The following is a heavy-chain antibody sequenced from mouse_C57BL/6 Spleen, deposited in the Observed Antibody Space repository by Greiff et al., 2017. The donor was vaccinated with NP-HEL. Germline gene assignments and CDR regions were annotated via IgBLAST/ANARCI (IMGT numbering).Heavy chain of an antibody. V-gene: IGHV5-17*01. J-gene: IGHJ4*01. CDR2: ISSGSSTI. Sequence: DVQLVESGGGLVKPGGSLKLSCAASGFTFSDYGMHWVRQAPEKGLEWVAYISSGSSTIYYADTVKGRFTISSDNAKNTLFLQMTSLRSEDTAMYYCARPSTVVATDYYAMDYWGQGTSVTVSS. D-gene: IGHD1-1*01. CDR1: GFTFSDYG. CDR3: ARPSTVVATDYYAMDY.